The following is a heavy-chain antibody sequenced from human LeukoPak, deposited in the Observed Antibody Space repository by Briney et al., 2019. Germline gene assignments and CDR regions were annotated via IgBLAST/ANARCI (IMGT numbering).Heavy chain of an antibody. Sequence: PSETLSLTCTVSGGSISSSSYYWGWIRQPPGKGLEWIGSIYYSGSTYYNPSLKSRVTISVDTSKNQFSLKLSSVTAADTALYYCASLPKKTKGIWFDYWGQGTLVTVSS. CDR2: IYYSGST. D-gene: IGHD1/OR15-1a*01. V-gene: IGHV4-39*07. CDR1: GGSISSSSYY. J-gene: IGHJ4*02. CDR3: ASLPKKTKGIWFDY.